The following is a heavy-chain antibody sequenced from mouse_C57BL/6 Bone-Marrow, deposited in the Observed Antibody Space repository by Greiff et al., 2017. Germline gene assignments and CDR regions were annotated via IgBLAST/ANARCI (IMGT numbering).Heavy chain of an antibody. CDR2: IDPEIGDT. Sequence: VKLQQPGAELVRPGASVKLSCTASGFNIKDDYIHWVKQRPEQGLEWIGWIDPEIGDTEYASKFQGKATITSDTSSNTAYLRLSSLTSEDTSVYYCSSFDGNYFDFWGQGTPLTVAS. CDR1: GFNIKDDY. CDR3: SSFDGNYFDF. V-gene: IGHV14-4*01. J-gene: IGHJ2*01. D-gene: IGHD2-3*01.